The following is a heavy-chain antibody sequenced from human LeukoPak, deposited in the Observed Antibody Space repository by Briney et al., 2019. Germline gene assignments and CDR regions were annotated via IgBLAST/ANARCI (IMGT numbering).Heavy chain of an antibody. D-gene: IGHD2-21*01. CDR1: GFSFGTYT. Sequence: GGSLRLSCAASGFSFGTYTMTWVRQAPGKGLECVATISGSGGNTYYTDSVQGRFTISRDNSIHNLFLQMSSLRVEDTALYYCTKGGVVSAFGYWGQGVLVTVSS. CDR2: ISGSGGNT. CDR3: TKGGVVSAFGY. V-gene: IGHV3-23*01. J-gene: IGHJ4*02.